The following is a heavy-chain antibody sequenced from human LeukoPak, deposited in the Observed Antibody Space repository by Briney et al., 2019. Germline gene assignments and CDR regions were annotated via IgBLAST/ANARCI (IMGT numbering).Heavy chain of an antibody. CDR2: ISSSGSTV. D-gene: IGHD6-19*01. CDR1: GFTFSSYE. J-gene: IGHJ4*02. CDR3: ARDPERLVPGGVDY. V-gene: IGHV3-48*03. Sequence: GGSLRLSCAASGFTFSSYEMNWVRQAPGKGLEWVSYISSSGSTVYYADSVKGRFTISRDNAKSSLYLQMNSLRAEDTAVYYCARDPERLVPGGVDYWGQGTLVTVSS.